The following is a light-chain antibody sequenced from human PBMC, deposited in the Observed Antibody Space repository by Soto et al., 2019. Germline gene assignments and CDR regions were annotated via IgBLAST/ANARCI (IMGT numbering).Light chain of an antibody. Sequence: EIVLTQSPGTLSLSPGERATLSCRASQSVSSSYLALYQQKPGQAPRLLIYCASSRATGIPDRFSGSGSGTDFTLIISRLEPEDFAVYYCQQYGSSHMYTFGQGTKLEIK. CDR1: QSVSSSY. J-gene: IGKJ2*01. CDR3: QQYGSSHMYT. V-gene: IGKV3-20*01. CDR2: CAS.